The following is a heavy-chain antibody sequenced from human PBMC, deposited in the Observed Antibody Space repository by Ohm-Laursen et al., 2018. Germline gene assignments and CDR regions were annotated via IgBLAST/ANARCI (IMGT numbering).Heavy chain of an antibody. D-gene: IGHD6-19*01. J-gene: IGHJ4*02. CDR2: IKQDGSQK. CDR1: GFTFSTYW. CDR3: VRDFQDSSGWTFDY. Sequence: SLRLSCTASGFTFSTYWMSWVRQAPGKGLEWVANIKQDGSQKNYVDSVKGRFTISRDNAKNSLYLEMNSLRAEDTAVYYCVRDFQDSSGWTFDYWGQGTLVTVSS. V-gene: IGHV3-7*01.